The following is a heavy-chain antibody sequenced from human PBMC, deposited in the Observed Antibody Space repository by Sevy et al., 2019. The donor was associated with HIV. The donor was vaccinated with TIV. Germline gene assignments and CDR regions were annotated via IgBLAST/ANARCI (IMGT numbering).Heavy chain of an antibody. CDR2: IKSKTDGGTT. D-gene: IGHD2-15*01. J-gene: IGHJ4*02. CDR3: TTRVPGVLVGVAAKGGFDY. V-gene: IGHV3-15*07. Sequence: GGSLRLSCAASGFTFSNAWMNWVRQAPGKGLEWVGRIKSKTDGGTTDYAAPVKGRFTISRDDSKNTLYLQMNSLKTQGTAVYYRTTRVPGVLVGVAAKGGFDYWGQGTLVTVSS. CDR1: GFTFSNAW.